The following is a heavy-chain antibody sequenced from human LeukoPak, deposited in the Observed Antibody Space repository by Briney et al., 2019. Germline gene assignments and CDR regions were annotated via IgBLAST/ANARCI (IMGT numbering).Heavy chain of an antibody. D-gene: IGHD4-17*01. CDR1: GFTFSSYT. Sequence: GGSLRLSCAASGFTFSSYTMNWVRRAPGKGLEWVSIISSGSSYIHYADSVKGRFTISRDNAKNSLYLQMNSLRAEDTAVYYCAKRKTDYADMDVWGKGTTVTISS. CDR3: AKRKTDYADMDV. V-gene: IGHV3-21*01. J-gene: IGHJ6*03. CDR2: ISSGSSYI.